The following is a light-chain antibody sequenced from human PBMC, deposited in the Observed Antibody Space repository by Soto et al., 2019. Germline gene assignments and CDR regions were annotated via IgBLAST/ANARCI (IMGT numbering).Light chain of an antibody. CDR2: EVS. V-gene: IGLV2-14*01. Sequence: QSVLTQPASVSGSPGQSITISCTGTSSDIGDYNSVSWYQQYPGKAPKLMIYEVSNRPSGVSNRFSGSKSGNTASLTISGLQPEDEADYYCCSYTGSSTDVFGTGTKLTVL. CDR3: CSYTGSSTDV. J-gene: IGLJ1*01. CDR1: SSDIGDYNS.